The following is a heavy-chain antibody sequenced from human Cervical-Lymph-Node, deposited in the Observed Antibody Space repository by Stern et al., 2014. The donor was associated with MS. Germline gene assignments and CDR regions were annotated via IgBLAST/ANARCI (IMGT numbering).Heavy chain of an antibody. V-gene: IGHV4-4*02. CDR2: IYHSGTT. J-gene: IGHJ4*02. Sequence: VQLVESGPGLVKPSGTLSLTCAVSGGSISNTNWWGWVRQTPGMGLEWIGGIYHSGTTNFSPSRKSRVTMSVEKSKTQFSRELKSVTAADTAVYYCARVHSGYNWFDYWGQGTLVTVSS. CDR3: ARVHSGYNWFDY. CDR1: GGSISNTNW. D-gene: IGHD5-12*01.